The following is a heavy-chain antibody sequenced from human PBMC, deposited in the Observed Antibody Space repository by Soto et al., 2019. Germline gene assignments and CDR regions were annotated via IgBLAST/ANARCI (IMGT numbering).Heavy chain of an antibody. J-gene: IGHJ6*02. V-gene: IGHV4-4*02. D-gene: IGHD3-10*01. CDR1: GGSISSSNW. CDR2: IYHSGST. Sequence: PSETLSLTCAVSGGSISSSNWWSWVRQPPGKGLEWIGEIYHSGSTNYNPSLKSRVTISVDKSKNQFSLKLSSVTAADTAVYYCASLPGGRSGSYSFYYYYGMDVWGQGTTVPVS. CDR3: ASLPGGRSGSYSFYYYYGMDV.